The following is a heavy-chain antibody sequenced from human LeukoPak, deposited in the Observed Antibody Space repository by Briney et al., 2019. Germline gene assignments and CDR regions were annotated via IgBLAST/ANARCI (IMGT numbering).Heavy chain of an antibody. J-gene: IGHJ3*02. CDR1: GGSFSGYY. CDR3: ARQRGALRAFDI. CDR2: INHSGST. V-gene: IGHV4-34*01. D-gene: IGHD3-16*01. Sequence: SETLSLTCAVYGGSFSGYYWSWIRQPPGRGLEWIGEINHSGSTNYNPSLKSRVTISVDTSKNQFSLELSSVTAADTAVYYCARQRGALRAFDIWGQGTMVTVSS.